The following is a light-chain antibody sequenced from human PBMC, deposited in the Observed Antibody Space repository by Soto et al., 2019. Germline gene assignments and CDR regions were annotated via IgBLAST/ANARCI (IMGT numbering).Light chain of an antibody. CDR1: SSDVGGYNY. CDR3: SSYTSSSILYV. V-gene: IGLV2-14*01. Sequence: QSALTRPASVSGSPGQSITISCTGTSSDVGGYNYVSWYQQHPGKAPKLMIYDVSNRPSGVSNRFSGSKSGNTASLTISGLQAEDEADYYCSSYTSSSILYVFGTGTKLTVL. J-gene: IGLJ1*01. CDR2: DVS.